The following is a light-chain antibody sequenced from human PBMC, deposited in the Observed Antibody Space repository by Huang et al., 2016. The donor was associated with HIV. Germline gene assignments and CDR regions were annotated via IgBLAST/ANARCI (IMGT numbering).Light chain of an antibody. CDR1: QAIRTY. J-gene: IGKJ1*01. V-gene: IGKV1-39*01. CDR3: QQSYNTPRT. Sequence: DIQMTQSPSSLSASVGDRVIITCRASQAIRTYLSWYQKRPGKALKVLIYDAATLQSGVPLRFSGSGSGTEFTLTINSLQPEDFATYFCQQSYNTPRTFGQGTKVE. CDR2: DAA.